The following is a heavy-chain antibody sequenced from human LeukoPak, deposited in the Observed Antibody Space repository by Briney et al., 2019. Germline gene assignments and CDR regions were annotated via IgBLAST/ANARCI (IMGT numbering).Heavy chain of an antibody. V-gene: IGHV4-31*03. CDR3: ARSGLYYPGSGSFDY. CDR1: GDSVTSGGYY. D-gene: IGHD3-10*01. J-gene: IGHJ4*02. Sequence: PSQTLSLTCTVSGDSVTSGGYYWNWIPQPPVKGLEWIGNIYYTGSTNYNPSLKSRINISADTSKNQFSLKLKSVTAADTAIYYCARSGLYYPGSGSFDYWGQGALVTVSS. CDR2: IYYTGST.